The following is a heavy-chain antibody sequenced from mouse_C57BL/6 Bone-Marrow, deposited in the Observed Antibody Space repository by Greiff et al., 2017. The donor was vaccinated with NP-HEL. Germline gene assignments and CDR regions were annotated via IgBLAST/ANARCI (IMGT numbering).Heavy chain of an antibody. CDR3: ASLYLYYAMDY. CDR2: IYPRSGNT. J-gene: IGHJ4*01. D-gene: IGHD5-5*01. V-gene: IGHV1-81*01. CDR1: GYTFTSYG. Sequence: VKLQESGAELARPGASVKLSCKASGYTFTSYGISWVKQRTGQGLEWIGEIYPRSGNTYYNEKFKGKATLTADKSSSTAYMELRSLTSEDSAVYFCASLYLYYAMDYWGQGTSVTVSS.